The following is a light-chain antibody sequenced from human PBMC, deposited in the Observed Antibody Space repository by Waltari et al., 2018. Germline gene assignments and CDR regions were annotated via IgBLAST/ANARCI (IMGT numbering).Light chain of an antibody. CDR2: DVI. CDR1: ISDVGGFNS. V-gene: IGLV2-14*03. Sequence: QSALTQPASVSGSPGQSITISCTGTISDVGGFNSVSWYQVHPGQAPRVLIYDVINRPSGVSARFSASKSGNTASLTISGLQAEDEVDYYCSSQSTNSVVLFGGGTKLTVL. CDR3: SSQSTNSVVL. J-gene: IGLJ3*02.